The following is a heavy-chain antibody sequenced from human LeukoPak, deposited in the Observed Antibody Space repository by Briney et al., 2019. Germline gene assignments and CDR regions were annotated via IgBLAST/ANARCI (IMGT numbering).Heavy chain of an antibody. CDR2: ISSDGSNA. CDR3: AKDLSGRKGPFDY. V-gene: IGHV3-30*18. Sequence: GGSLRLSCAASGFTFSSYGMHWVRQAPGKGLEWVAVISSDGSNAYYADSVKGRFTMSRDNSKNTLFVQMNSLRAEDTAVYYCAKDLSGRKGPFDYWGQGTLVTVPS. D-gene: IGHD2/OR15-2a*01. CDR1: GFTFSSYG. J-gene: IGHJ4*02.